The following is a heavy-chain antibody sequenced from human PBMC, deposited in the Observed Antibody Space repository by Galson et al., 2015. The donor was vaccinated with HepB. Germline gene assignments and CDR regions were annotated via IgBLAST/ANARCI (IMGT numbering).Heavy chain of an antibody. CDR2: ISYDESNK. D-gene: IGHD6-19*01. V-gene: IGHV3-30*18. CDR3: AKGGPAVAGTFDY. CDR1: GFTFSSYG. J-gene: IGHJ4*02. Sequence: SLRLSCAASGFTFSSYGMHWVRQAPGKGLEWVAVISYDESNKYYADSVKGRFTISRDNSKNTLYLQMNSLRAEDTAVYYCAKGGPAVAGTFDYWGQGTLVTVSS.